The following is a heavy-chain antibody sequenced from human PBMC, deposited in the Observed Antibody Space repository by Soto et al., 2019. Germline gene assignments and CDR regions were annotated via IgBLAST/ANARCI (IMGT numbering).Heavy chain of an antibody. CDR3: ARERPDGARLDP. CDR2: IYYSGST. Sequence: QVQLQESGPGLVKPSQTLSLTCTVSGGSISSGDYYWSWIRQPPGKGLEWIGYIYYSGSTYYNPSIRCRVTIAVDPSKNQFSLKLSSVTAADTAVYYCARERPDGARLDPWGQGTLVTVSS. V-gene: IGHV4-30-4*01. J-gene: IGHJ5*02. CDR1: GGSISSGDYY.